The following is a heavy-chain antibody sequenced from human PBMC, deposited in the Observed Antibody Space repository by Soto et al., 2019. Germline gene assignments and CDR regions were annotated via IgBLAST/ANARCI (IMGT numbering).Heavy chain of an antibody. D-gene: IGHD5-18*01. CDR1: GGSFSGYY. J-gene: IGHJ4*02. Sequence: TLSLTCAVYGGSFSGYYWSWIRQPPGKGLEWIGEINHSGSTNYNSSLKSRVTISVDTSKNQFSLKLSSVTAADTAVYYCARSRLIYTGYSYAPEYYFDYWGQGTLVTVSS. CDR2: INHSGST. CDR3: ARSRLIYTGYSYAPEYYFDY. V-gene: IGHV4-34*01.